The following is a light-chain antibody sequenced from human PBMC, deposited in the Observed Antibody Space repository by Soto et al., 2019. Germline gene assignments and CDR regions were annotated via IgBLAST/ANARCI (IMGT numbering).Light chain of an antibody. J-gene: IGLJ2*01. CDR2: DVS. CDR3: SSFVSSSALVV. CDR1: SSDVGNYNY. V-gene: IGLV2-14*01. Sequence: QSVLTQPDSVSGSPGQSITISCTGTSSDVGNYNYVSWYQQHPGKAPKLMIYDVSNRPSGVSDRFSGSKSGNTASLTISGLQAEDEADYYCSSFVSSSALVVFGGGTKLTVL.